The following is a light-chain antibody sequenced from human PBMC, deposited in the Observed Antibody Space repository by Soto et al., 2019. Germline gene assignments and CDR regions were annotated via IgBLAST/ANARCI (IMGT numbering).Light chain of an antibody. CDR2: DAS. J-gene: IGKJ2*01. Sequence: IVWTQSPATLSVSPGERATLSCRASQSVSSNLAWYQQKPGQAPRLLIFDASHRASGIPPRFSGSGSGTVFTFTISCLEPEEFAVSYCQERGFWPQYTFGQGTKVDIK. V-gene: IGKV3-11*01. CDR1: QSVSSN. CDR3: QERGFWPQYT.